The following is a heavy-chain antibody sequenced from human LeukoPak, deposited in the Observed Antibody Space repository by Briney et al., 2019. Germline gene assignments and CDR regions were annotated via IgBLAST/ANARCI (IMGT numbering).Heavy chain of an antibody. CDR1: GYTFTNND. J-gene: IGHJ4*02. V-gene: IGHV1-2*02. CDR2: MHPNSGGT. D-gene: IGHD6-13*01. CDR3: ATHRLIAAAGDFDY. Sequence: ASVKVSCKASGYTFTNNDIHWVRQATGQGLEWMGWMHPNSGGTNYAQKFQGRVTMTRDTSISTAYMELSRLRSDDTAVYYCATHRLIAAAGDFDYWGQGTLVTVSS.